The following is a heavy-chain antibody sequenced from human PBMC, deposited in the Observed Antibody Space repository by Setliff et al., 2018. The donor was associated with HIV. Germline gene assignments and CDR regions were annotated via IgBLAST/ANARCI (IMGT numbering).Heavy chain of an antibody. J-gene: IGHJ4*02. D-gene: IGHD6-13*01. CDR1: GGSFSGYY. Sequence: SLTCAVYGGSFSGYYWSWIRQPPGKGLEWIGEINHSGSTNYNPSLKSRVTISVDASMDQFSLKLNSVTAADTAVYYCAAASSWDPLLDYWGQGTLVTVPQ. CDR2: INHSGST. V-gene: IGHV4-34*01. CDR3: AAASSWDPLLDY.